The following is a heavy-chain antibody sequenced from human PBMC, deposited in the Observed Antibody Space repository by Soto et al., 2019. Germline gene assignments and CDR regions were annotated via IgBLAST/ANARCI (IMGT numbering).Heavy chain of an antibody. CDR1: GFTFSSYA. Sequence: QVQLVESGGGVVQPGRSLRLSCAASGFTFSSYAMHWVRQAPGKGLEWVAVISYDGSNKYYADSVKGRFTISRDNSKNTLYLQMNSLRAEDTAVYYCAREREWELLSARYYYGMDVW. V-gene: IGHV3-30-3*01. J-gene: IGHJ6*01. CDR3: AREREWELLSARYYYGMDV. CDR2: ISYDGSNK. D-gene: IGHD1-26*01.